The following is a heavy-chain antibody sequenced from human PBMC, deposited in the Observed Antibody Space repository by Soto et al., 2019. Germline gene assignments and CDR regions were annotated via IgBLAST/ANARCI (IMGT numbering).Heavy chain of an antibody. CDR1: GFTFSSND. CDR3: ARGTRSILHYYYYYYGMDV. CDR2: IWYDGSNK. J-gene: IGHJ6*02. D-gene: IGHD1-26*01. Sequence: QVQLVESGGGVVQPGRSLRLSCAASGFTFSSNDMHWVRQAPGKGLEWVAGIWYDGSNKYYADSVKGRFTISRDNSKNTLYLQMNSLRAEDTAVYCCARGTRSILHYYYYYYGMDVWGQGTTVTVSS. V-gene: IGHV3-33*01.